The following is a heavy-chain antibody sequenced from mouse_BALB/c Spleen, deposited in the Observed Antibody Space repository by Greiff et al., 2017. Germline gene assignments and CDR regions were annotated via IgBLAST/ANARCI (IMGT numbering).Heavy chain of an antibody. CDR1: GFTFSDYY. CDR2: ISDGGSYT. D-gene: IGHD3-1*01. V-gene: IGHV5-4*02. CDR3: ARDRGYAMDY. Sequence: EVMLVESGGGLVKPGGSLKLSYAASGFTFSDYYMYWVRQTPEKRLEWVATISDGGSYTYYPDSVKGRFTISRDNAKNNLYLQMSSLKSEDTAMYYCARDRGYAMDYWGQGTSVTVSS. J-gene: IGHJ4*01.